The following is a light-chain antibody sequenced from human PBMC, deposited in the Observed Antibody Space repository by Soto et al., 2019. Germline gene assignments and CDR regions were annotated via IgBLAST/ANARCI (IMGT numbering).Light chain of an antibody. CDR2: DVS. Sequence: DIQMTQSPSTLSASVGDRVTITCRASQGISGRLAWYQQKPGKAPNLLIYDVSNLESGVPSRFSGTGSGTEFTLTINSLQPADFATYYCQQYNSYSTFGPGTKVEVK. J-gene: IGKJ1*01. V-gene: IGKV1-5*01. CDR1: QGISGR. CDR3: QQYNSYST.